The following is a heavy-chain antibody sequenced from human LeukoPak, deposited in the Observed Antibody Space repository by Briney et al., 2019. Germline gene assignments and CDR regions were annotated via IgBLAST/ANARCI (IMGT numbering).Heavy chain of an antibody. V-gene: IGHV4-31*03. CDR3: ARFLSIAAATFDY. J-gene: IGHJ4*02. D-gene: IGHD6-13*01. CDR2: IYYSGST. CDR1: GGSISSGGYY. Sequence: SETLSLTCTVSGGSISSGGYYWSWIRQHPGKGLEWIGYIYYSGSTYYNPSLKSRVTISVDTSKNQFSLKLSSVTAADTAVYYCARFLSIAAATFDYWGQGTLVTVSS.